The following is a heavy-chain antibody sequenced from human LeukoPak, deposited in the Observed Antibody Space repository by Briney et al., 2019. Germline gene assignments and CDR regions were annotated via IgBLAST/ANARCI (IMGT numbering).Heavy chain of an antibody. V-gene: IGHV4-59*01. CDR3: ARSFLTNWSGYLYGMDV. CDR1: SGSISSYY. J-gene: IGHJ6*02. D-gene: IGHD3-3*01. CDR2: IYYSGST. Sequence: SETLSLTCTVSSGSISSYYWSWIRQPPGEGLEWIGYIYYSGSTNYNPSLKSRVTISVDTSKNQLSLKLSSVTAADTAVYYCARSFLTNWSGYLYGMDVWGQGTTVTVSS.